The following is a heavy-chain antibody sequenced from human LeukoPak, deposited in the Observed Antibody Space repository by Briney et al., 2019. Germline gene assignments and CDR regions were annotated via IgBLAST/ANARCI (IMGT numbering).Heavy chain of an antibody. V-gene: IGHV4-59*08. CDR1: GGSISGHY. Sequence: SETLSLTCTVSGGSISGHYWSWIRQPPGKGLEWIGSIHYTGTTNYNPSLKSRVTISVDTSKNQFSPRLTSGTAADTALYYCARHMATVSGPFDYWGQGTLVTVSA. J-gene: IGHJ4*02. CDR3: ARHMATVSGPFDY. D-gene: IGHD4-4*01. CDR2: IHYTGTT.